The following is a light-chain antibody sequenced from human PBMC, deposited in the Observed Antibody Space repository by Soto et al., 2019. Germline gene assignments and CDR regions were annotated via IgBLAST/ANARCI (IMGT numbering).Light chain of an antibody. CDR1: QSVSRY. CDR3: QQRSDWPST. CDR2: DAS. Sequence: DIVLTQSPATLSLSPGERATLSCRASQSVSRYLAWYQQKPGQAPRLLIYDASNRATGIPARFSGSGSGTDFTLTISSLEPEDFAVYYCQQRSDWPSTFGGGTKMEI. V-gene: IGKV3-11*01. J-gene: IGKJ4*02.